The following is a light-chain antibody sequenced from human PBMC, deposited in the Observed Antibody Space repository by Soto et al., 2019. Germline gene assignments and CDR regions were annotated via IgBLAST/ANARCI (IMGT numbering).Light chain of an antibody. CDR3: QQYNNWPRIT. J-gene: IGKJ5*01. V-gene: IGKV3-15*01. CDR2: GAS. Sequence: EIVLTQSPATLPVSPGERATLSCRASQSVSSNFAGYQQKPGQAPRLLIYGASTRATGIPARFSGSGSGTEFTLTISSLQSEDFAVYYCQQYNNWPRITFGQGTRLEIK. CDR1: QSVSSN.